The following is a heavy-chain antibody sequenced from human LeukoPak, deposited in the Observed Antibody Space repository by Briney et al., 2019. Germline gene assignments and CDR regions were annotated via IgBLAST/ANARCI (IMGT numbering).Heavy chain of an antibody. Sequence: PGGSLRLSCAASGFTFSSYSMNWVRQAPGKGLEWVSSISSSSSYIYYADSVKGRFTISRDNAKNSLYLQMNSLRAEDTAVYYCARDYVRELGIDYWGQGTLVTVSS. CDR3: ARDYVRELGIDY. V-gene: IGHV3-21*01. D-gene: IGHD7-27*01. J-gene: IGHJ4*02. CDR2: ISSSSSYI. CDR1: GFTFSSYS.